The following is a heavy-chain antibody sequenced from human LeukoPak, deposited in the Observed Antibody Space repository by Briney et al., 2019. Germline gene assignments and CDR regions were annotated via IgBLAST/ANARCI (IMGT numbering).Heavy chain of an antibody. Sequence: SETLSLTCTVSGGSISSYYWSWIRQLPGKGLEWIGYIYYTGSTNYNPSLKSRVTISVDTSKNQFSLRLRSVTAADTAVYYCASMYSSGWYVYWGQGTLVTVSS. D-gene: IGHD6-19*01. J-gene: IGHJ4*02. CDR3: ASMYSSGWYVY. CDR1: GGSISSYY. V-gene: IGHV4-59*01. CDR2: IYYTGST.